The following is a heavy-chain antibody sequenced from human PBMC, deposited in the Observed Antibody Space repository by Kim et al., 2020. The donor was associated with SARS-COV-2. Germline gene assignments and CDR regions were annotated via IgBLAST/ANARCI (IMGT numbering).Heavy chain of an antibody. CDR1: GFAFSNYW. Sequence: GGSLRLSCAASGFAFSNYWMYWVRQAPGKGLVWVSRIKSDGYTTTYADSVKGRFTISRDDAKNTLYLQMNSLRVEDAATYYWARGNNGSFDYWGQGTLVTVSS. CDR3: ARGNNGSFDY. V-gene: IGHV3-74*01. CDR2: IKSDGYTT. J-gene: IGHJ4*02. D-gene: IGHD1-26*01.